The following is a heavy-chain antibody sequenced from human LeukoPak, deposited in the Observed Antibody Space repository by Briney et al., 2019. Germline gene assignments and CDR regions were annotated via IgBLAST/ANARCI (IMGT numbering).Heavy chain of an antibody. CDR2: IYYSGST. Sequence: SETLSLTCTASGGSISSYYWSWIRQPPGKGLEWIGYIYYSGSTNYNPSLKSRVTISVDTSKNQFSLKLSSVTAADTAVYYCARGGYSGYDSDFDYWGQGTLVTVSS. CDR1: GGSISSYY. CDR3: ARGGYSGYDSDFDY. V-gene: IGHV4-59*08. D-gene: IGHD5-12*01. J-gene: IGHJ4*02.